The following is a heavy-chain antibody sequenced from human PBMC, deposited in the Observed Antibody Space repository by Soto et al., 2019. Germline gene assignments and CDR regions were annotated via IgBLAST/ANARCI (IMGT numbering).Heavy chain of an antibody. V-gene: IGHV1-24*01. D-gene: IGHD3-9*01. CDR2: FDPEDGET. Sequence: VSSVKVSCKVSGYTLTELSMHWVRQAPGKGLEWMGGFDPEDGETIYAQKFQGRVTMTEDTSTDTAYMELSSLRSEDTAVYYCATRDGYDILTGYYDAFDIWGQGTMVTVSS. CDR1: GYTLTELS. J-gene: IGHJ3*02. CDR3: ATRDGYDILTGYYDAFDI.